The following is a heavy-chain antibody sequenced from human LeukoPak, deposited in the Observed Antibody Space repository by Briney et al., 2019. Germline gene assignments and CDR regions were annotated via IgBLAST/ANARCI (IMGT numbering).Heavy chain of an antibody. Sequence: PGGSLRLSCAASGFTFSSYAMSWVRQAPGKGLEWVSVIYSGGSTYYADSVKGRFTISRDNSKNTLYLQMNSLRAEDTAVYYCASNHYGDYVTFDYWGQGTLVTVSS. D-gene: IGHD4-17*01. CDR1: GFTFSSYA. CDR2: IYSGGST. CDR3: ASNHYGDYVTFDY. V-gene: IGHV3-66*01. J-gene: IGHJ4*02.